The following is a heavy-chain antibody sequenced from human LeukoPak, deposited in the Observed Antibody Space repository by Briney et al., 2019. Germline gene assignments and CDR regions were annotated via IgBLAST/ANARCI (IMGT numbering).Heavy chain of an antibody. V-gene: IGHV4-39*07. D-gene: IGHD1-26*01. Sequence: PSETLSLTCTVSGGSISSSSYYWGWIRQPPGKGLEWIGSIYYSGSTYYNPSLKSRVTISVDTSKNQFSLKLSSVTAADTAVYYCARTGWELLGYYYYYYMDVWGKGTTVTVSS. J-gene: IGHJ6*03. CDR1: GGSISSSSYY. CDR2: IYYSGST. CDR3: ARTGWELLGYYYYYYMDV.